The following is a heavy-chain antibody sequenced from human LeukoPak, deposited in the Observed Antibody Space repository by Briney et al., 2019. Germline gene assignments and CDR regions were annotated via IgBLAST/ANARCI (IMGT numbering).Heavy chain of an antibody. CDR1: GGSFSGDY. Sequence: SETLSLTCAVYGGSFSGDYWSWIRQPPGKGLEWIGEINHSGSTNYNPSLKSRVTISVDTSKNQFSLKLSSVTAADTAVYYCARGSNTVVTLFDYWGQGTLVTVSS. V-gene: IGHV4-34*01. CDR3: ARGSNTVVTLFDY. J-gene: IGHJ4*02. D-gene: IGHD4-23*01. CDR2: INHSGST.